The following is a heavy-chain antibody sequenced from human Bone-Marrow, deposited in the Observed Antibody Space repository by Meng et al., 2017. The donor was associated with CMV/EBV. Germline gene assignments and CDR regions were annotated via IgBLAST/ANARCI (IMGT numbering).Heavy chain of an antibody. CDR2: IYHSGST. J-gene: IGHJ4*02. Sequence: SETLSLTCTVSGYSISSGYYWGWIRQPPGKGLEWIGSIYHSGSTYYNPSLKSRATISVDTSKNQFSLKLSSVTAADTAVYYCARGLNDFWSGYYVDYWGQGTLVTVSS. CDR3: ARGLNDFWSGYYVDY. V-gene: IGHV4-38-2*02. CDR1: GYSISSGYY. D-gene: IGHD3-3*01.